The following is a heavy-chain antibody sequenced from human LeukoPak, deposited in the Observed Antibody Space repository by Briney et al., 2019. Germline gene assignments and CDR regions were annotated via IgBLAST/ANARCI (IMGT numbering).Heavy chain of an antibody. CDR1: GYTFTDYA. CDR3: ARAIPGAFIMIRGSKRRSRYYMDV. Sequence: GASVKVSCKASGYTFTDYAVHWVRQAPGQGLEYMGWINTDTGSPTYAQGFTGRFVFSLDTSVSTAYLQISSLTAEDTAVYYCARAIPGAFIMIRGSKRRSRYYMDVWGKGTTVIVSS. J-gene: IGHJ6*03. V-gene: IGHV7-4-1*02. D-gene: IGHD3-10*01. CDR2: INTDTGSP.